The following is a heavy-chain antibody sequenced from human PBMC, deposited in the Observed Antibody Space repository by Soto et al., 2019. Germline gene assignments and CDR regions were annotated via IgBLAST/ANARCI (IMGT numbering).Heavy chain of an antibody. Sequence: PSETLSLTCTVSGGSISNSAYYWGWIRQPPGKGLEWIGNIYYSGNTHYNPSLKSRVTISVDTSKNQFSLKLTSVTAADTAVYYCARSPLGVQLWQPFDYWGQGTLVTVSS. J-gene: IGHJ4*02. V-gene: IGHV4-39*01. CDR1: GGSISNSAYY. D-gene: IGHD1-1*01. CDR2: IYYSGNT. CDR3: ARSPLGVQLWQPFDY.